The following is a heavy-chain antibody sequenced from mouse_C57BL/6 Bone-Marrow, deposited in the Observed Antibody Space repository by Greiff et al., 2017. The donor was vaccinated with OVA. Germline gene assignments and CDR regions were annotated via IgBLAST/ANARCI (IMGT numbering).Heavy chain of an antibody. D-gene: IGHD4-1*02. V-gene: IGHV8-11*01. CDR2: IWWNDNK. J-gene: IGHJ3*01. CDR1: GFSLSTSGMG. Sequence: QVTLKVSGPGILQPSQTLSLTCSFSGFSLSTSGMGVGWIHQPSGNGLEWLAHIWWNDNKYYNTALKSRLTISKDTSNNQVFLKIASVATADTATYYCARSQLVPWFAYWGQGTLVTVSA. CDR3: ARSQLVPWFAY.